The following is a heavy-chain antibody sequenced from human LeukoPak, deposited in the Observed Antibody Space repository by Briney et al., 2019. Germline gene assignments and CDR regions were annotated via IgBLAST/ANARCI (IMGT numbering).Heavy chain of an antibody. CDR3: ARDILNGYLGN. CDR2: IRYDGSKK. D-gene: IGHD3-9*01. Sequence: GGSLRLSCAASGFIFSNYGMQWVRQAPGKGLEWVAVIRYDGSKKYYVDSVKGRFTISRDDSKNTLYLQMNSLRAEDTAVYYCARDILNGYLGNWGQGTLVTVSS. V-gene: IGHV3-33*01. CDR1: GFIFSNYG. J-gene: IGHJ4*02.